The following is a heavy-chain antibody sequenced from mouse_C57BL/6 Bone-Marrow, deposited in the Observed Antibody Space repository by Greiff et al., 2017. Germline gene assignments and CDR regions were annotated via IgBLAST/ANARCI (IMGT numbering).Heavy chain of an antibody. CDR1: GFTFSSYT. CDR3: ARSRSGLRWFAY. J-gene: IGHJ3*01. CDR2: ISGGGGNP. D-gene: IGHD2-4*01. Sequence: EVHLVESGGGLVKPGGSLKLSCAASGFTFSSYTMSWVRQTPEKRLEWVATISGGGGNPYYPDSVKGRFTISRDNAKNTLYLQMSSLRSEDTALYYCARSRSGLRWFAYWGQGTLVTVSA. V-gene: IGHV5-9*01.